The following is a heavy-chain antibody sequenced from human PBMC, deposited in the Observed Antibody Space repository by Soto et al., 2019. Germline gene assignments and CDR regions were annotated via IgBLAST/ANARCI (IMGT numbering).Heavy chain of an antibody. CDR2: ISNTAITA. CDR1: GFSFSDYS. V-gene: IGHV3-11*01. CDR3: ARDLPQMLSYKDYYSYFDV. J-gene: IGHJ6*03. Sequence: QVQLVESGGDLVKPGGSLRLSCVASGFSFSDYSMTWMRQAPGGGLDFVAFISNTAITAYYADSVKGRFTIPRDNARNYVYLEVDRLRAEDAAVYYCARDLPQMLSYKDYYSYFDVWGTGTTVTVSS. D-gene: IGHD3-16*01.